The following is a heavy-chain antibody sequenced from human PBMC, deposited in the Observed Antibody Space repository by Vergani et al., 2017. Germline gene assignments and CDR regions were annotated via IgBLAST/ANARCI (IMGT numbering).Heavy chain of an antibody. CDR1: GDTFSNYA. V-gene: IGHV1-69*13. Sequence: QVQLLQSGAAVRKPGSSVTVSCKASGDTFSNYAITWVRQAPGQGLQWMGRMIPTFDSKNYAPRFQGRVTLTADASASTAYMEVTILTSEDTAVYFFARGASYFDSGGYADTWGQGTLVTVS. J-gene: IGHJ5*02. D-gene: IGHD3-22*01. CDR2: MIPTFDSK. CDR3: ARGASYFDSGGYADT.